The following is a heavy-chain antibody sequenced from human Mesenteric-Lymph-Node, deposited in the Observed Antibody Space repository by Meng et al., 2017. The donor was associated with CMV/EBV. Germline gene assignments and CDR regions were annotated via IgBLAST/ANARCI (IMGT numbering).Heavy chain of an antibody. V-gene: IGHV3-74*01. Sequence: GESLKISCAAPGFTFSSYWMHWVRQAPGKGLVWVSRINSDGSSTSYADSVKGRFTISRDNAKNTLYLQMNSLRAEDTAVYYCARDRLGSFDYWGQGTLVTVSS. CDR3: ARDRLGSFDY. J-gene: IGHJ4*02. CDR1: GFTFSSYW. CDR2: INSDGSST. D-gene: IGHD2-15*01.